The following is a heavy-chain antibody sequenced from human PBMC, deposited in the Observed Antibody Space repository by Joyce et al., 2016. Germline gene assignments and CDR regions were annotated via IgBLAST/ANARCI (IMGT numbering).Heavy chain of an antibody. CDR2: IDSTGDT. Sequence: QVQLQESGPGLVKPSESLSLTCTVSGGSIICYCWTWFRQPAGKGLEWMGRIDSTGDTNYNPSLKSRVTMSIDTSKNQFSLKLSSVTAADTALYYCARGGLGFNSTTSRNAFDIWGQGTVVSVSS. CDR3: ARGGLGFNSTTSRNAFDI. V-gene: IGHV4-4*07. J-gene: IGHJ3*02. D-gene: IGHD2/OR15-2a*01. CDR1: GGSIICYC.